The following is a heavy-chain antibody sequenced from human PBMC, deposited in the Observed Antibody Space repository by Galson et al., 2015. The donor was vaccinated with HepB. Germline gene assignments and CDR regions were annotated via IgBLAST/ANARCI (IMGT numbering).Heavy chain of an antibody. Sequence: SLRLSCAASGFTFSYHGMHWVRQAPGKGLEWVAVIWSDGRNEHYADSVKGRFTISRDNSKNTRYLQMNSLRDDDTAVYYCARDPGGVDGDRLDVWGQGSAVTVSS. CDR1: GFTFSYHG. CDR3: ARDPGGVDGDRLDV. D-gene: IGHD5-24*01. J-gene: IGHJ6*02. CDR2: IWSDGRNE. V-gene: IGHV3-33*01.